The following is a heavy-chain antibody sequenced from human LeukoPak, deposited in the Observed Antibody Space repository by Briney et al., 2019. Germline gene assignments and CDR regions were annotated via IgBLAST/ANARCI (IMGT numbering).Heavy chain of an antibody. CDR3: ARGGVGCFDY. CDR1: GFTFSSYW. D-gene: IGHD6-19*01. Sequence: GGSLRLSCAASGFTFSSYWIHWVRQAPGKGLVWVSHINSDGSSATYADSVKGRLTISRDNAKNTVYLQMNSLRAEDTAAYYCARGGVGCFDYWGQGALVTVSS. V-gene: IGHV3-74*01. CDR2: INSDGSSA. J-gene: IGHJ4*02.